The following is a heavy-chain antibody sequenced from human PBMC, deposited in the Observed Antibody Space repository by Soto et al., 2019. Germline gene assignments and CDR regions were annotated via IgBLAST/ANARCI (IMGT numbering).Heavy chain of an antibody. J-gene: IGHJ4*02. Sequence: QVQLQESGPGLVKPSQTLSLTCTVSGGSISSSGFYWNWIRQHPEKGLEWIGYIYYSGGPYYNPSLKSRLTVSVDTSTKQFSLTLSSVTAADTAFYYCARGALQLERRPRGYFDYWGQGTLVTVSS. V-gene: IGHV4-31*03. D-gene: IGHD1-1*01. CDR3: ARGALQLERRPRGYFDY. CDR2: IYYSGGP. CDR1: GGSISSSGFY.